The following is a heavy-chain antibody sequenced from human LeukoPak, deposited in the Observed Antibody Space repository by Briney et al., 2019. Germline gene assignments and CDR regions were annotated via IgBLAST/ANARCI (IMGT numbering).Heavy chain of an antibody. CDR1: GYTFTSYG. CDR3: ARGDRSSSALEDAFDL. CDR2: ISAYNGNT. J-gene: IGHJ3*01. D-gene: IGHD6-6*01. Sequence: GASVKVSCKASGYTFTSYGISWVRQAPGQGLEWMGWISAYNGNTNYAQKLQGRVTMTRDTSITTAYMDLTRLTSDDTAVHYCARGDRSSSALEDAFDLWGQGTMVTVSS. V-gene: IGHV1-18*01.